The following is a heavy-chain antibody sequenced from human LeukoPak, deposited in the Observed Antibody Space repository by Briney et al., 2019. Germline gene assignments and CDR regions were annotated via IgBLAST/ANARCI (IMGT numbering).Heavy chain of an antibody. CDR3: GTDWGGMDCFDP. CDR1: GASISSNSFF. V-gene: IGHV4-39*01. Sequence: SETLSLTCTVSGASISSNSFFWGWIRQPPGRGLEWIGTIHYGVSTYYNPSLKSRVSISVDTSKNQFSLELSSMTAAETAVYYCGTDWGGMDCFDPWGQGTLVTVSS. J-gene: IGHJ5*02. CDR2: IHYGVST. D-gene: IGHD2-21*01.